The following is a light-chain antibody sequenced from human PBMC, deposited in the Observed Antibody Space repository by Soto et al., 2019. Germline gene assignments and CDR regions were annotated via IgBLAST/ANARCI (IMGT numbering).Light chain of an antibody. Sequence: QSVLTQPPSASGTPGQRGTISCSGSSSNIGSNTVNWYQQLPGTAPKLLLYSNNQRPSGVPDRFSGSKSGTSASLAISGLQSEDEAEYYCAAWDDSMNGYVVFGGGTKLTVL. CDR2: SNN. CDR1: SSNIGSNT. J-gene: IGLJ2*01. V-gene: IGLV1-44*01. CDR3: AAWDDSMNGYVV.